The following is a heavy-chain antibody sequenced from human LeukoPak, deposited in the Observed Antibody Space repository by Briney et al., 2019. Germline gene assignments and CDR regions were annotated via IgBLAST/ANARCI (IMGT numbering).Heavy chain of an antibody. CDR3: ARRTERSGSYFRFDY. D-gene: IGHD1-26*01. CDR2: IIPILGIA. J-gene: IGHJ4*02. Sequence: ASVKVSCKASGGTFSSYAISWVRQAPGQGLEWMGRIIPILGIANYAQKFQGRVTITADKSTSTAYMELSSLRSEDTAVYYCARRTERSGSYFRFDYWGQGTLVTVSS. CDR1: GGTFSSYA. V-gene: IGHV1-69*04.